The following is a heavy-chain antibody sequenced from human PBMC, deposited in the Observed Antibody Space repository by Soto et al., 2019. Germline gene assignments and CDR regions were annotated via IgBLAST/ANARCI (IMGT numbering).Heavy chain of an antibody. CDR3: ARETPTCGDYDYYFDY. D-gene: IGHD4-17*01. V-gene: IGHV3-30-3*01. CDR2: ISYDGSNK. CDR1: GFTFSSYA. J-gene: IGHJ4*02. Sequence: QVQLVESGGGVVQPGRSLRLSCAASGFTFSSYAMHWVRQAPGKGLEWVAVISYDGSNKYYADSVKGRFTISRDNSKNTLYLQMNSLRAEDTAVYYCARETPTCGDYDYYFDYWGQGTLVTVSS.